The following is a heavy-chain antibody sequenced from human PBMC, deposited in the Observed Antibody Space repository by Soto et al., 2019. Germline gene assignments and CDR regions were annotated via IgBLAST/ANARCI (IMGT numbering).Heavy chain of an antibody. D-gene: IGHD1-26*01. J-gene: IGHJ4*02. CDR1: GSPISSYY. Sequence: PSETLSLTCTVSGSPISSYYWSWIRQPPGKGLEWIGYIYYSGSTNYNPSLKSRVTISVDTSKNHFSLKLSSVTAAGTAVYYCARRYGGNLDYWGQGTLVTVSS. CDR2: IYYSGST. V-gene: IGHV4-59*08. CDR3: ARRYGGNLDY.